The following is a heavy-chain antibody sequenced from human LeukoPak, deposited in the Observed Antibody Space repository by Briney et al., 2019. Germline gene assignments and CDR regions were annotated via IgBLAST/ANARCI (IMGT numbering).Heavy chain of an antibody. Sequence: GGSLRLSCAASGFTFANSWMAWVRQPPGKGLEWVANIKQDGSTKHYADSLKGRFTISRDNPKNSLFLQMNNLRADDTAIYYCTRDTIGSLDYWGQGILVTVAS. V-gene: IGHV3-7*01. J-gene: IGHJ4*02. CDR3: TRDTIGSLDY. D-gene: IGHD1-26*01. CDR2: IKQDGSTK. CDR1: GFTFANSW.